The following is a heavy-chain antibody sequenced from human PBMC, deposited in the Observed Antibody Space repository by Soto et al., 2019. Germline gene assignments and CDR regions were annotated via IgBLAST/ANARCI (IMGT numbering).Heavy chain of an antibody. CDR1: GLSFSNSW. CDR3: SWSLNY. D-gene: IGHD1-26*01. Sequence: PGGSLRLSGAASGLSFSNSWMDWVRQAPGKGLEWVANINEDGSQTYYVDSVKGRFTVSRDNAENSMYLQMNSLRVEDTAVYYCSWSLNYWVQGVLVTVSS. V-gene: IGHV3-7*01. J-gene: IGHJ4*02. CDR2: INEDGSQT.